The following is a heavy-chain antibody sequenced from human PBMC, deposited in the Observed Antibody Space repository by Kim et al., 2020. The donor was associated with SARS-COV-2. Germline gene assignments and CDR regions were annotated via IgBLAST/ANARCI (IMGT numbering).Heavy chain of an antibody. J-gene: IGHJ6*03. CDR3: ARDSLWFRELSSYYYYMDV. CDR2: IIPIFGTA. V-gene: IGHV1-69*13. CDR1: GGTFSSYA. Sequence: SVKVSCKASGGTFSSYAISWVRQAPGQGLEWMGGIIPIFGTANYAQKFQGRVTITADESTSTAYMELSSLRSEDTAVYYCARDSLWFRELSSYYYYMDVWGKGTTVTVSS. D-gene: IGHD3-10*01.